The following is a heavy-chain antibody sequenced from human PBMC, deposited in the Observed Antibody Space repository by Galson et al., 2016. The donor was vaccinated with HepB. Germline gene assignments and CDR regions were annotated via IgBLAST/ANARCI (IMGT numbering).Heavy chain of an antibody. CDR3: VRGGPTSHESSGYYLHY. J-gene: IGHJ4*02. Sequence: SLRLSCAASGFTLSSYWLHWVRQVPGRGLEWVSLINADGTKINYADSVRGRFAISRDNAKKTLFLQMDSLRVDDSGIYHCVRGGPTSHESSGYYLHYWGQGTLVSVSS. V-gene: IGHV3-74*01. CDR2: INADGTKI. D-gene: IGHD3-3*01. CDR1: GFTLSSYW.